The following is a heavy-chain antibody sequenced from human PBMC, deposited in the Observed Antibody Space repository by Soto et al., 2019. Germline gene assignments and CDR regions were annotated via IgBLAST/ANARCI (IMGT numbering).Heavy chain of an antibody. Sequence: EVQLVESGGGLVQPGRSLRLSCAASGFTFDDYAMHWVRQAPGQGLEWVSGVSWNSGSIGYADSVKGRFTISRDNAKNSLYLQMNSLRAEDTALYYCAKDIGQQLPSTGVDYWGQGTLVTVSS. CDR1: GFTFDDYA. CDR2: VSWNSGSI. D-gene: IGHD6-13*01. V-gene: IGHV3-9*01. CDR3: AKDIGQQLPSTGVDY. J-gene: IGHJ4*02.